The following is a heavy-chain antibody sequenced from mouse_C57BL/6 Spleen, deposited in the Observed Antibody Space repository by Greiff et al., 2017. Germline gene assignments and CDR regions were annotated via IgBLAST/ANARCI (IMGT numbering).Heavy chain of an antibody. CDR2: ISSGSSTI. V-gene: IGHV5-17*01. CDR1: GFTFSDYG. CDR3: ARCGGRYYAMDY. D-gene: IGHD1-1*02. Sequence: DVHLVESGGGLVKPGGSLKLSCAASGFTFSDYGMHWVRQAPEKGLEWVAYISSGSSTIYYADTVKGRFTISRDNAKNTLFLQMTSLRSEDTAMYYCARCGGRYYAMDYWGQGTSVTVSS. J-gene: IGHJ4*01.